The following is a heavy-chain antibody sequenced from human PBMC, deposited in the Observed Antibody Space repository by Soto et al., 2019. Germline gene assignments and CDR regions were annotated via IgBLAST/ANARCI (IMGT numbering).Heavy chain of an antibody. CDR3: ARIRRVLRYFDWLPDAFDI. CDR1: GFSLSNARMG. V-gene: IGHV2-26*01. D-gene: IGHD3-9*01. CDR2: IFSYDEK. J-gene: IGHJ3*02. Sequence: QVTLKESGPVLVKPTETLTLTCTVSGFSLSNARMGVSWIRQPPGKALEWLAHIFSYDEKSYTTSLKSRLTVAKDTSKSQVVLTKTNMDSVDTATYYCARIRRVLRYFDWLPDAFDIWGQGTMVTVSS.